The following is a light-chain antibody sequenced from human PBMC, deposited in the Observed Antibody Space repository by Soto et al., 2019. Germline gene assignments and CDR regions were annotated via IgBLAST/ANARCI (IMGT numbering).Light chain of an antibody. CDR1: QSVTRNS. V-gene: IGKV3-20*01. CDR3: QQYGSSGT. Sequence: EIVLTQSPGTLSLSPGERATLSCRPSQSVTRNSVAWYQQRPGQAPRLLIYDASTRATGIPDRFSGSGSGTDFTLTISRLEPEDFAVYYCQQYGSSGTFGQGTKVDIK. CDR2: DAS. J-gene: IGKJ1*01.